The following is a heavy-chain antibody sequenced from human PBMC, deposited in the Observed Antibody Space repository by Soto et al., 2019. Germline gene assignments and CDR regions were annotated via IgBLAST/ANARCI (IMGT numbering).Heavy chain of an antibody. D-gene: IGHD5-12*01. J-gene: IGHJ6*03. CDR2: IYPGDSDT. Sequence: GESLKISCKGSGYSFTSYWIGWVRQMPGKGLDWMGIIYPGDSDTRYSPSFQGQVTISADKSISTAYLQWSSLKASDTAMYYCARRGYSGYEDYYYYYYMDVWGKGTTVTVSS. CDR3: ARRGYSGYEDYYYYYYMDV. CDR1: GYSFTSYW. V-gene: IGHV5-51*01.